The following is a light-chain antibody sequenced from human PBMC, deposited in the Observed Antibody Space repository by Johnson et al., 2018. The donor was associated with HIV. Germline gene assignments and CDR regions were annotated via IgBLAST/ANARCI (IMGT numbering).Light chain of an antibody. CDR1: SSNIGNNY. J-gene: IGLJ1*01. V-gene: IGLV1-51*01. CDR3: GSCDSSLGAGWV. Sequence: QSVLTQPPSVSAAPGQKVTISCSGSSSNIGNNYVSWFQQLQGTAPKLLIYDNNKRPSGIPDRFSGSKSGTSATLRITGLQTGDEADYYCGSCDSSLGAGWVFGTGTKVTVL. CDR2: DNN.